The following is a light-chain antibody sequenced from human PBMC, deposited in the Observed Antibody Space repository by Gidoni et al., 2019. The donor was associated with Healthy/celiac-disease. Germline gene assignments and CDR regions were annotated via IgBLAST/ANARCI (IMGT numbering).Light chain of an antibody. CDR1: QSVSSIY. Sequence: EIVLTQSPGTLSLSPGDRATLSCRASQSVSSIYLAWYQQNPGQAPRLLIYGASSRATGIPDRFRGSGSGTDFTLTISRLEPEDFAVYYCQQYGSSPLTFGGGTKVEIK. CDR2: GAS. V-gene: IGKV3-20*01. CDR3: QQYGSSPLT. J-gene: IGKJ4*01.